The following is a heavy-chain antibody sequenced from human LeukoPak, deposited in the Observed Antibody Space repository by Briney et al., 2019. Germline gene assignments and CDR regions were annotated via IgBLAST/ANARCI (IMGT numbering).Heavy chain of an antibody. Sequence: PGGSLRLSCAASGFTFSSYAMSWVRQAPGKGLEWVSAISGSGGSTYYADSVKGRFTISRDNSKNTLYLQMNSLRAEDTAVYYCAKGSGGSCYSGMDVWGQGTTVTVSS. J-gene: IGHJ6*02. CDR1: GFTFSSYA. CDR2: ISGSGGST. V-gene: IGHV3-23*01. D-gene: IGHD2-15*01. CDR3: AKGSGGSCYSGMDV.